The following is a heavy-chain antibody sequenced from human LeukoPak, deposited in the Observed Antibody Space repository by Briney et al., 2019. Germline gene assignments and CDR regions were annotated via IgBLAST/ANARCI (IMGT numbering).Heavy chain of an antibody. Sequence: KTSETLSLTCAVHGGSFSGYYWSWIRQPPGKGLEWIGEINHSGSTNYNPSLKSRVTISVDTSKNQFSLKLSSVTAADTVVYYCARGRRAALNWFDPWGQGTLVTVSS. V-gene: IGHV4-34*01. CDR2: INHSGST. CDR3: ARGRRAALNWFDP. CDR1: GGSFSGYY. J-gene: IGHJ5*02. D-gene: IGHD6-6*01.